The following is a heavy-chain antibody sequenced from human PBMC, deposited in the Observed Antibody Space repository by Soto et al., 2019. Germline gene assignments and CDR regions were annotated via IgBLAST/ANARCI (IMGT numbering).Heavy chain of an antibody. D-gene: IGHD1-1*01. CDR1: GGSVNSGGYH. CDR2: IYYSGST. CDR3: ARAPIPNWNYYGMDV. Sequence: QVQLQESGPGQVKPSQTLSLTCTVSGGSVNSGGYHWSWIRQHPGKGLDWIGDIYYSGSTYYNPSLKSRVTISIATSTNHFSLHLSALTAADTAVYYCARAPIPNWNYYGMDVWGQGTTVTVSS. V-gene: IGHV4-31*03. J-gene: IGHJ6*02.